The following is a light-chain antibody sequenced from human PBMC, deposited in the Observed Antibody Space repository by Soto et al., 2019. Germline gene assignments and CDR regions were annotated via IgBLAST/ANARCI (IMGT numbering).Light chain of an antibody. Sequence: DLQMTQSPSSLSASVGDRVTITCQASQDISNYLNWYQQKPGKAPKLLIYDASNLATGVPSRFSGSGSGTDFTFTISSLQPEDIATYYCQQYDNLLTFGGGTKVEIK. CDR2: DAS. J-gene: IGKJ4*01. V-gene: IGKV1-33*01. CDR1: QDISNY. CDR3: QQYDNLLT.